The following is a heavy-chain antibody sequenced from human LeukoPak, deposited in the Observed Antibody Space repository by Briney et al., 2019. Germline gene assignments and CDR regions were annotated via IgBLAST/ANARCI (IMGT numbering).Heavy chain of an antibody. CDR1: GGSISSSSYY. V-gene: IGHV4-39*07. CDR2: VTHSGSS. D-gene: IGHD6-6*01. Sequence: SETLSLTCTVSGGSISSSSYYWGWIRQPPGQGLEWIGEVTHSGSSNYNASLKSRVTISVDRSKNQFSLKLTSLTAADTAVYYCARRSFDSSFWYWGQGTLVIVSS. J-gene: IGHJ4*02. CDR3: ARRSFDSSFWY.